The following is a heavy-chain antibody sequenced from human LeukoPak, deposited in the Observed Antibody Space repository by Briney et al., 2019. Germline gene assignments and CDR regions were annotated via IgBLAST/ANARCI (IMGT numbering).Heavy chain of an antibody. J-gene: IGHJ4*02. D-gene: IGHD1-26*01. CDR1: GFTFSSYA. CDR3: AREWDLLGYFDY. CDR2: ISYDGSNK. Sequence: GGSLRLSCAASGFTFSSYAMHWVRQAPGKGLEWVAVISYDGSNKYYADSVKGRFTISRDNSKNTLYLQMNSLRVDDTAVYYCAREWDLLGYFDYWGQGTLVTVSS. V-gene: IGHV3-30-3*01.